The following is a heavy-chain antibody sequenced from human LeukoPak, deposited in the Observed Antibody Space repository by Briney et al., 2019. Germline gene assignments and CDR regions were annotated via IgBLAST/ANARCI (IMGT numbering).Heavy chain of an antibody. CDR3: ARSHYDKGAFDI. CDR1: GYTFTGYY. V-gene: IGHV1-2*02. D-gene: IGHD3-22*01. J-gene: IGHJ3*02. Sequence: VASVKVSCKASGYTFTGYYMHWVRQAPGQGLEWMGWINPNSGGTNYAQKFQGRVTMTRDTSISTAYMELSRLRSDDTAVYYCARSHYDKGAFDIWGQGTMVTVSS. CDR2: INPNSGGT.